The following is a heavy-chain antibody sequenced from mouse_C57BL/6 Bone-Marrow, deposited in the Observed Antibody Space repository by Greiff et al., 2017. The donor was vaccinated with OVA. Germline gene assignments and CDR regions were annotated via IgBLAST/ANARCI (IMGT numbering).Heavy chain of an antibody. Sequence: QVQLQQSGPGLVQPSQSLSITCTVSGFSLTSYGVHWVSQSPGKGLEWLGVIWRGGSTDYNAAFMSRLGITKDNSKSQVFFKMNSLQADDTAIYDCDKNGDYDGNVDYGGQGTTLTVSS. J-gene: IGHJ2*01. V-gene: IGHV2-5*01. D-gene: IGHD2-13*01. CDR1: GFSLTSYG. CDR2: IWRGGST. CDR3: DKNGDYDGNVDY.